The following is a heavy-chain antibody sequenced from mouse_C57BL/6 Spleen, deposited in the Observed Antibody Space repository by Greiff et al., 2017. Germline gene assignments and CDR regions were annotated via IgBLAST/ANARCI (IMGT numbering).Heavy chain of an antibody. D-gene: IGHD1-1*01. J-gene: IGHJ3*01. Sequence: QVQLQQSGAELARPGASVKLSCKASGYTFTSYGISWVKQRTGQGLEWIGKIYPRSGNTYYNEKFKGKATLTADKSSSTAYMELRSLTSEDSAVXVCSRENYGSSYEKGFAYWGQGTLVTVSA. CDR2: IYPRSGNT. CDR1: GYTFTSYG. CDR3: SRENYGSSYEKGFAY. V-gene: IGHV1-81*01.